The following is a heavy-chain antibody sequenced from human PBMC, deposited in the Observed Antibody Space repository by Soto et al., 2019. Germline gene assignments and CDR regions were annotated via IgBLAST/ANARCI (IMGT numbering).Heavy chain of an antibody. J-gene: IGHJ6*02. CDR1: GYRFTSYG. V-gene: IGHV1-18*01. Sequence: ASVKVSCKASGYRFTSYGISWVRQAPGQGLEWLGWISAYDDNTKYAQTLQGRVSMSTDTSTNTAYVELRSLRSDDTAMYYCARVGYYDSSGSRNYHYYGMNVWGQGTTVTVSS. CDR2: ISAYDDNT. CDR3: ARVGYYDSSGSRNYHYYGMNV. D-gene: IGHD3-22*01.